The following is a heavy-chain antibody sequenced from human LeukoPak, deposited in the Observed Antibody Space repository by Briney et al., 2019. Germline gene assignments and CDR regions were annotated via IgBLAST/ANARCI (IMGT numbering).Heavy chain of an antibody. CDR1: GGSFSSYY. CDR2: IYYSGST. CDR3: ARGHCSSTSCDALSLTWFDP. J-gene: IGHJ5*02. V-gene: IGHV4-59*01. D-gene: IGHD2-2*01. Sequence: SETLSLTCTVSGGSFSSYYWSWIRQPQGKGLEWIGYIYYSGSTNYNPSLKSRVTISVDTSKNQFSLKLSSVTAADTAVYYCARGHCSSTSCDALSLTWFDPWGQGTLVTVSS.